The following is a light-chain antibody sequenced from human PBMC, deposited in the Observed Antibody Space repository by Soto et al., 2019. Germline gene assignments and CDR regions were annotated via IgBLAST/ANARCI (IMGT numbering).Light chain of an antibody. CDR3: SSYTSSSTLV. CDR1: SSDVGGYNY. V-gene: IGLV2-14*01. CDR2: DVS. J-gene: IGLJ2*01. Sequence: QSALTQPASVSGSPGQSITISCTGTSSDVGGYNYVSWYQQHPGKAPKLMIYDVSNRPSGVSNRFFVSKSGNTASLTISGLQAEYEADYYCSSYTSSSTLVFGGGTKLNVL.